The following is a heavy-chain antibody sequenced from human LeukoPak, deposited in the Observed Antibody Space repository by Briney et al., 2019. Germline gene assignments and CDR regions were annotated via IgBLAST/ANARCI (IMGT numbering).Heavy chain of an antibody. D-gene: IGHD3-3*01. CDR1: GFTFSDYY. CDR3: GRVRVWSGYAN. Sequence: PGGSLRLSCAASGFTFSDYYMSWIRQAPGKGLEWVSYISSSGSTIYYADSVKGRFTISRDNAKNSLYLQMNSLRAEDTGGHCCGRVRVWSGYANCAQGTLVTVSS. J-gene: IGHJ4*02. CDR2: ISSSGSTI. V-gene: IGHV3-11*04.